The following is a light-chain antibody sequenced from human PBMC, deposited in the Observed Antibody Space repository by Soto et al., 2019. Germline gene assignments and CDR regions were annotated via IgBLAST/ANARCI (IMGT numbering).Light chain of an antibody. CDR3: LQRSGWPWT. J-gene: IGKJ1*01. Sequence: EIVLTQSPATLSLSPGERATLSCRACQSVSSYLAWYQQKPGQAPRLLIYDASNRATDIPARFSGSGSGTDFTLTISSLEPEDFAVYYCLQRSGWPWTFGQGTKVEIK. V-gene: IGKV3-11*01. CDR1: QSVSSY. CDR2: DAS.